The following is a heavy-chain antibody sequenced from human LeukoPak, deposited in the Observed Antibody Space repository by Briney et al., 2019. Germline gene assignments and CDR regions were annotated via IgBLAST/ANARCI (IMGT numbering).Heavy chain of an antibody. J-gene: IGHJ5*02. Sequence: KTSETLSPTCTVSGYSITSGYYWGWIRQPPGKGLEWIGSIYYSGSTYYNPSLKSRVTISVDTSKNQFSLKLSSVTAADTAVYYCARDGMLSNSSGFLNWFDPWGQGTLVTVSS. D-gene: IGHD3-22*01. CDR2: IYYSGST. V-gene: IGHV4-38-2*02. CDR3: ARDGMLSNSSGFLNWFDP. CDR1: GYSITSGYY.